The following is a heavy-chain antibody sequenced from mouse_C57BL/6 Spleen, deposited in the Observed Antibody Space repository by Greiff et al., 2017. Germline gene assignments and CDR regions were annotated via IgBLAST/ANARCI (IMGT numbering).Heavy chain of an antibody. CDR1: GFNIKDYY. V-gene: IGHV14-1*01. Sequence: EVQLQQSGAELVRPGASVKLSCTASGFNIKDYYMPWVQQTPEQGLEWIGKIDPEDGDTEYAPKFQGKATMTADTSSNTACLQLSRLKSEDTAVYYCTTGDDDVAYWGQGTLVTVSA. J-gene: IGHJ3*01. D-gene: IGHD2-4*01. CDR2: IDPEDGDT. CDR3: TTGDDDVAY.